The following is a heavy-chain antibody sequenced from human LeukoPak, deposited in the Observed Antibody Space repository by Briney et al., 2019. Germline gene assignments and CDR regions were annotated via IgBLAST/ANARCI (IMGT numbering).Heavy chain of an antibody. D-gene: IGHD2-2*01. CDR2: MNPNSGNT. CDR1: GYTFTSYD. V-gene: IGHV1-8*03. J-gene: IGHJ6*03. Sequence: ASVKVTCKSSGYTFTSYDVNWVRQATGQGLEWMGWMNPNSGNTGYAQKFQGRVTITRNTSISTAYMELSSLRSEDTAVYYCARGVRGGYCSSTSCYYYYYMDVWGKGTTVTVSS. CDR3: ARGVRGGYCSSTSCYYYYYMDV.